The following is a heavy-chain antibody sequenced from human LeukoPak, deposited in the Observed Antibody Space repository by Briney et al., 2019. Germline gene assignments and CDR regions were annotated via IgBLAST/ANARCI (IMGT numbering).Heavy chain of an antibody. V-gene: IGHV3-66*02. D-gene: IGHD5-12*01. CDR3: ARGVAPAHFDP. Sequence: GGSLRLSCAASGFTVSSNYMTWVRQAPGKGLEWVSVIYSGSSTYYTDSVKGRFTISRDNSKNTLYLQMTSLRTEDTAVYYCARGVAPAHFDPWGQGTLVTVSS. CDR2: IYSGSST. CDR1: GFTVSSNY. J-gene: IGHJ5*02.